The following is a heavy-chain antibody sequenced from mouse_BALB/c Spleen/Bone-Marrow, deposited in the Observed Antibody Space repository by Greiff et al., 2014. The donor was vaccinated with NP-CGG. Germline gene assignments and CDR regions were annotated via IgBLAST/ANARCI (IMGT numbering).Heavy chain of an antibody. CDR1: GFTSSSYT. CDR2: ISNGGGST. J-gene: IGHJ4*01. CDR3: ARQLGLRWAMDY. Sequence: EVKLMESGGGLVQPGGSLKLSCAASGFTSSSYTVSWVRQTPEKRLEWVAYISNGGGSTYYPDTVKGRFTISRDNAKNTLYLQMSSLKSEDTAMYYYARQLGLRWAMDYWGQGTSVTVSS. D-gene: IGHD3-1*01. V-gene: IGHV5-12-2*01.